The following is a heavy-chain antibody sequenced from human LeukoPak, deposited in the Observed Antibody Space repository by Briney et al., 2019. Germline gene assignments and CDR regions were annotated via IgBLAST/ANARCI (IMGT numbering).Heavy chain of an antibody. CDR2: ISWYSGSI. J-gene: IGHJ4*02. CDR3: AKGSITMVRGFDY. CDR1: GFTFDDYA. Sequence: GGSLRLSCAASGFTFDDYAMHWVRQAPGKGLEWVSGISWYSGSIGYADSVKGRFTISRDNAKNSLYLQMNSLRAEDTGLYYCAKGSITMVRGFDYWGQGTLVTVSS. D-gene: IGHD3-10*01. V-gene: IGHV3-9*01.